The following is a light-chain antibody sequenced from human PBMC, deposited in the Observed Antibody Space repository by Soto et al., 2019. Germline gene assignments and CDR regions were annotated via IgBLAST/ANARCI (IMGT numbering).Light chain of an antibody. J-gene: IGKJ1*01. CDR2: GAS. CDR3: QQYGSSPRT. Sequence: EIVLTQSPGTLSLSPGERATLFCRASQSVSNIFLAWYQQKSGQAPRLLIYGASSRAAGIPDRFSGSGSGTDFTLTISRLEPEEFAVYYCQQYGSSPRTFGQGTKVEIK. CDR1: QSVSNIF. V-gene: IGKV3-20*01.